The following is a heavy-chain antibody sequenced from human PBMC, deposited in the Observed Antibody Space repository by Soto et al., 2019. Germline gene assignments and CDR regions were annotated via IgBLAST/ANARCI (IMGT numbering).Heavy chain of an antibody. CDR2: IYWNDDK. Sequence: QITLKESCPPLVKPTQTLTLTCTFSGFSLSTSGVGVGWIRQPPGKALEWLALIYWNDDKRYSPSLKSRLTITKDTSKNQVVLTMTNMDPVDTATDYCAHSAEMDILGGYWGQGTLVTVSS. CDR1: GFSLSTSGVG. D-gene: IGHD2-2*03. V-gene: IGHV2-5*01. J-gene: IGHJ4*02. CDR3: AHSAEMDILGGY.